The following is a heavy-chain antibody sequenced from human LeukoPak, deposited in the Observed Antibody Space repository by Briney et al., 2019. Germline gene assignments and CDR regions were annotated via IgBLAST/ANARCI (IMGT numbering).Heavy chain of an antibody. CDR1: GYTFTSYG. J-gene: IGHJ4*02. CDR2: ISAYNGNT. V-gene: IGHV1-18*01. CDR3: ARGTRAELSDY. D-gene: IGHD1-26*01. Sequence: ASVKVSCKASGYTFTSYGISWVRQAPGQGLEWMGWISAYNGNTNYAQKLQGRVTMTRDMSTSTVYMELSSLRSEDTAVYYCARGTRAELSDYWGQGTLVTVSS.